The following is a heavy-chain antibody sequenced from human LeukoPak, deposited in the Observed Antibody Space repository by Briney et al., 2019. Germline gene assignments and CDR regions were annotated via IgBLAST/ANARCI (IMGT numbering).Heavy chain of an antibody. Sequence: GGSLRLSCAASGFTFSSYAMSWDRQAPGKGLEWVSAISGSGGSTYYADSVKGRFTISRDNSKNTLYLQMNSLRAEDTAVYYCAKAVGQWLVESDYWGQGTLVTVSS. CDR3: AKAVGQWLVESDY. V-gene: IGHV3-23*01. J-gene: IGHJ4*02. CDR2: ISGSGGST. CDR1: GFTFSSYA. D-gene: IGHD6-19*01.